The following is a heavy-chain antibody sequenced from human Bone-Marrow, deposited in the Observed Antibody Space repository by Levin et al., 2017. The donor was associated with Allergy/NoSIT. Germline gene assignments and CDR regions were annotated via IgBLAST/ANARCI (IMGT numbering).Heavy chain of an antibody. V-gene: IGHV3-23*01. Sequence: GGSLRLSCAASGFTFSSYAMSWVRQAPGKGLEWVSAISGSGGSTYYADSVKGRFTISRDNSKNTLYLQMNSLRAEDTAVYYCARFIVGASYYFDYWGQGTLVTVSS. CDR3: ARFIVGASYYFDY. CDR1: GFTFSSYA. D-gene: IGHD1-26*01. J-gene: IGHJ4*02. CDR2: ISGSGGST.